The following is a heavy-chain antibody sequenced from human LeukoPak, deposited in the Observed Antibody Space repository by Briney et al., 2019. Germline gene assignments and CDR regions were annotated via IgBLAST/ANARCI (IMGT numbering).Heavy chain of an antibody. Sequence: GGSPRLSCAASGFTFSSYSMNWVRQAPGKGLEWVSSISSSSSYIYYADSVKGRFTISRDNSKNTLYLQMNSLRAEDTAVYYCAKRGLPGGYVDYWGQGTLVTVSS. V-gene: IGHV3-21*04. D-gene: IGHD2-15*01. CDR2: ISSSSSYI. CDR3: AKRGLPGGYVDY. J-gene: IGHJ4*02. CDR1: GFTFSSYS.